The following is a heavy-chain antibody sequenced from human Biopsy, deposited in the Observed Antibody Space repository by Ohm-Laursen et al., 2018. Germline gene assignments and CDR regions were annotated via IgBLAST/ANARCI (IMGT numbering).Heavy chain of an antibody. CDR3: ARHDGNGPFALDS. J-gene: IGHJ4*02. CDR1: GGSINSGGHF. D-gene: IGHD5-24*01. V-gene: IGHV4-39*01. CDR2: VYHSGTT. Sequence: GTLSLTCSVSGGSINSGGHFWGWVRQSPGKGLEWIGSVYHSGTTYYSPSLKSRVTISVDTSKNQLSLKVTSLTAADTAAYYCARHDGNGPFALDSWGQGTLVTVSS.